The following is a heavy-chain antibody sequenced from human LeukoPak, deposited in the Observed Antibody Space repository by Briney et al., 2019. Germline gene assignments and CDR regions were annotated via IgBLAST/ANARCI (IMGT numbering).Heavy chain of an antibody. CDR3: ARDLGDGYNTVDY. V-gene: IGHV3-21*01. J-gene: IGHJ4*02. D-gene: IGHD5-24*01. CDR2: ISRSSSYI. CDR1: GFTFSSYS. Sequence: GGSLRLSCAASGFTFSSYSMNWVRHAPGKALEWVSSISRSSSYISYADTVKGRFTISRDNAKNSQYLQMNSLRAEDTAVYYCARDLGDGYNTVDYWGQGTLVTVSS.